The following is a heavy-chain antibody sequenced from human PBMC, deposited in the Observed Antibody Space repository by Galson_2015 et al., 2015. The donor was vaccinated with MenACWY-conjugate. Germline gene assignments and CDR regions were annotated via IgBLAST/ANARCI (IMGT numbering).Heavy chain of an antibody. CDR3: TTDYFGQYFVDS. CDR2: IKSKTHSGTP. V-gene: IGHV3-15*01. CDR1: GFTFSNAW. J-gene: IGHJ4*02. Sequence: SLRLSCAASGFTFSNAWMTWVRQAPGKGLEWVGRIKSKTHSGTPDYAAPVNGRFTISRDDSRNTVYLEMNGLKAEDTGLYYCTTDYFGQYFVDSWGQGTPVTVSS. D-gene: IGHD2/OR15-2a*01.